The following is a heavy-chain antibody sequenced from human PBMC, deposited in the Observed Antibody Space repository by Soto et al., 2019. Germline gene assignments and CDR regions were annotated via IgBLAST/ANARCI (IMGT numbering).Heavy chain of an antibody. D-gene: IGHD5-12*01. V-gene: IGHV5-51*03. J-gene: IGHJ4*02. CDR3: ARGDGIYYFDS. CDR1: GYSFSNYW. Sequence: EVQLVQSGADVKKPGESLKVSCEGSGYSFSNYWIGRVRQIPGKGLEWMGLIHPGDSDTRYSPSLQGQVTISVDKSISTAYLQWSSLRASDTAIYYCARGDGIYYFDSWGQGTLVTVSS. CDR2: IHPGDSDT.